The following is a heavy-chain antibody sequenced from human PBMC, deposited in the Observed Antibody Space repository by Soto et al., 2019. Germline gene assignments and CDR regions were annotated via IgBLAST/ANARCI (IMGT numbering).Heavy chain of an antibody. J-gene: IGHJ6*02. V-gene: IGHV4-39*01. CDR2: IYYSGST. Sequence: LETLSLTCTVSGGSISSSSYYWGWIRQPPGKGLEWIGSIYYSGSTYYNPSLKSRVTISVDTSKNQFSLKLSSVTAADTAVYYCARRKVRGVIGVVYYYYGMDVWGQGTTVTVSS. CDR3: ARRKVRGVIGVVYYYYGMDV. D-gene: IGHD3-10*01. CDR1: GGSISSSSYY.